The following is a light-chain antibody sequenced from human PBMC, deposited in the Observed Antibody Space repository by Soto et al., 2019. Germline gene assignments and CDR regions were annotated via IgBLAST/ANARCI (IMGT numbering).Light chain of an antibody. CDR1: SSDVGSYNL. CDR3: CSYAGSSTFYV. CDR2: EGS. J-gene: IGLJ1*01. Sequence: QSALTQPASVSGSPGQSITISCTGTSSDVGSYNLVSWYQQHPGKAPKLMIYEGSKRPSGVSGRFSGSKSGNTASLTISGLQAEDEADYYCCSYAGSSTFYVFGTGTKVTVL. V-gene: IGLV2-23*01.